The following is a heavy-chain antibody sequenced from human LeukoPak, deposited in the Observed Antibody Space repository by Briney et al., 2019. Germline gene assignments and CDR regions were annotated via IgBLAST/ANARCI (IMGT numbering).Heavy chain of an antibody. V-gene: IGHV3-23*01. CDR1: GFTFSSYA. CDR2: ISGSGGNT. CDR3: AKGSKEVLFTRDHCMDV. D-gene: IGHD3-3*01. J-gene: IGHJ6*03. Sequence: PRGSLRLSCAASGFTFSSYAMSWVRQAPGKGLEWVSGISGSGGNTYYTDSVKGRFTISRDNSKNTLYLQMNSLRAEDTAVYYCAKGSKEVLFTRDHCMDVWGKGTTVTISS.